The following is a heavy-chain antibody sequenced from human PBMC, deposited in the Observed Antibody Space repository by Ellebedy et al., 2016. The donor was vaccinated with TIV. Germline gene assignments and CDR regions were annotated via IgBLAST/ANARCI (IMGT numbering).Heavy chain of an antibody. CDR2: IHRGGTT. V-gene: IGHV3-66*01. D-gene: IGHD3-10*02. J-gene: IGHJ5*02. CDR1: GFSVSSNY. CDR3: ARDWDVRPSIDP. Sequence: GESLKISCAASGFSVSSNYMSWVRQAPGTGPAWVSVIHRGGTTNYAESVKGLVTISRDNAKNIVYLQMNSLRAEDTAVYYCARDWDVRPSIDPWGQGTLVTVSS.